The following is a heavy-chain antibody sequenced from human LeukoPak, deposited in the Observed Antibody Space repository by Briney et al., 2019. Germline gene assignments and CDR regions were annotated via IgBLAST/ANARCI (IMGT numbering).Heavy chain of an antibody. CDR3: ARGEGDYSWFDP. J-gene: IGHJ5*02. CDR1: GGTSSSYA. V-gene: IGHV1-69*13. Sequence: ASVKVSCKASGGTSSSYAISWVRQAPGQGLEWMGGIIPIFGTANYAQKFQGRVTITADESTSTAYMELSSLRSEDTAVYYCARGEGDYSWFDPWGQGTLVTVSS. CDR2: IIPIFGTA. D-gene: IGHD2-21*02.